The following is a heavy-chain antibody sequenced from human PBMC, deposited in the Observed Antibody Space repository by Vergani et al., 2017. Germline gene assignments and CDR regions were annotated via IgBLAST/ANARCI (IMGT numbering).Heavy chain of an antibody. D-gene: IGHD4-17*01. CDR2: INIGGRT. J-gene: IGHJ3*02. CDR1: SFSVSSHY. Sequence: LVESGGGLVQPGGSLRLSCAASSFSVSSHYMTWVRPAPGKGLEWVSTINIGGRTSYADSVKGRLTLTRDDSKNTLHLQMNSLRPEDTAVYYCARGMTTATTDLDGFDIWGQGTMVSVSS. V-gene: IGHV3-66*02. CDR3: ARGMTTATTDLDGFDI.